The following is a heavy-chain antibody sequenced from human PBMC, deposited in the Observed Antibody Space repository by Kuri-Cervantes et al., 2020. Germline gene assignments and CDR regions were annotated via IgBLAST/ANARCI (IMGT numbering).Heavy chain of an antibody. V-gene: IGHV1-24*01. D-gene: IGHD6-19*01. CDR2: FDPEDGET. J-gene: IGHJ4*02. CDR3: ARVGSGWYPFDY. Sequence: ASVKGSCKVSGYTLTELSMHWVRQAPGKGLEWMGGFDPEDGETIYAQKFQGRVTITADKSTSTAYMELSSLRSEDTAVYYCARVGSGWYPFDYWGQGTLVTVSS. CDR1: GYTLTELS.